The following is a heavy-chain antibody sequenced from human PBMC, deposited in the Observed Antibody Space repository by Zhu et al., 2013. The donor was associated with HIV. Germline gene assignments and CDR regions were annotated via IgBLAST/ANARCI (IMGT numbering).Heavy chain of an antibody. Sequence: VQLVESGGGVVQPGRSLRLSCAASGFTFSSYAMHWVRQAPGKGLEWVAVISYDGSNKYYADSVKGRFTISRDNSKNTLYLQMNSLRAEDTAVYYCARAVFGSGSYSGYWGQGTLVTVSS. V-gene: IGHV3-30-3*01. J-gene: IGHJ4*02. CDR2: ISYDGSNK. CDR3: ARAVFGSGSYSGY. CDR1: GFTFSSYA. D-gene: IGHD3-10*01.